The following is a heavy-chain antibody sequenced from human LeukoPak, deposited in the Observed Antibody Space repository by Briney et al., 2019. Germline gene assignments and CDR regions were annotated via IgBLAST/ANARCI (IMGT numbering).Heavy chain of an antibody. CDR3: ARHYVWTVDFWSGYYVDY. J-gene: IGHJ4*02. D-gene: IGHD3-3*01. CDR1: GYSFTSYW. CDR2: IYPGDSDT. Sequence: GESLKISCKGSGYSFTSYWIGWVRQMPGKGLEWMGIIYPGDSDTRYSPSFQGQVTISADKSISTAYLQWSSLKASDTAMHYCARHYVWTVDFWSGYYVDYWGQGTLVTVSS. V-gene: IGHV5-51*01.